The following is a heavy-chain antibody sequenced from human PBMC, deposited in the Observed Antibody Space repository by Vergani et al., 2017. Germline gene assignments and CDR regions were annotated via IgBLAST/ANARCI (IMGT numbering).Heavy chain of an antibody. CDR1: GFSFTTYA. CDR3: AKGGWNYWFDS. CDR2: INTNGDYT. Sequence: EVQLLESGGSLKQPGGSVRLSCAASGFSFTTYAMSWVRQAPGKGLEWVSTINTNGDYTRYGDSVKGRFTISRDNSKCTLYLQMNSLRAEDTAIYYCAKGGWNYWFDSWGQGTLVIVS. J-gene: IGHJ5*01. D-gene: IGHD1-1*01. V-gene: IGHV3-23*01.